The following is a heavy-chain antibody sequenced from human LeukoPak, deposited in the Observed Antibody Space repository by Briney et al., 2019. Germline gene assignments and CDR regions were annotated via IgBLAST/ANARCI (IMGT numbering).Heavy chain of an antibody. V-gene: IGHV1-2*02. D-gene: IGHD4-11*01. CDR1: GYTFTRYY. Sequence: ASVKVSCKASGYTFTRYYMHWVRQAPGQGLEWMGWINPNSGGTNHAQKFQGRVTMTRDTSISTAYMELSRLRSDDTAVYYCARDLKSGNYGLGYYYGMDVWGQGTTVTVSS. J-gene: IGHJ6*02. CDR2: INPNSGGT. CDR3: ARDLKSGNYGLGYYYGMDV.